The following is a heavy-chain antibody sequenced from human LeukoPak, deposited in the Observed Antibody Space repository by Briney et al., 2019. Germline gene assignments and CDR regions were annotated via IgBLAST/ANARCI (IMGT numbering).Heavy chain of an antibody. CDR2: VKQDGSEK. CDR1: GFTFSRFW. V-gene: IGHV3-7*01. D-gene: IGHD2-2*02. CDR3: ARDLAQYTARGWFDP. Sequence: GGSLRLSCAASGFTFSRFWMSWVRQAPGKGLEWVANVKQDGSEKYYVDSVRGRFTISRDNAKNSLYLQMNSLRAEDTAVYYCARDLAQYTARGWFDPWGQGTLVTVSS. J-gene: IGHJ5*02.